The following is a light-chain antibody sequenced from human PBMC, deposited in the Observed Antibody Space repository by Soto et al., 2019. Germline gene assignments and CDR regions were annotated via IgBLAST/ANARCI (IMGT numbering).Light chain of an antibody. CDR1: QSVSSD. Sequence: EVVMTQSPATLSVSPGERATLSCRASQSVSSDLAWYHQKPGQAPRLLIYGASTRPTGIPGRFSGSGSGTEFTLTISSLQSEDFAVYFCQQYNNWPITFGQGTRLEIK. J-gene: IGKJ5*01. CDR3: QQYNNWPIT. V-gene: IGKV3-15*01. CDR2: GAS.